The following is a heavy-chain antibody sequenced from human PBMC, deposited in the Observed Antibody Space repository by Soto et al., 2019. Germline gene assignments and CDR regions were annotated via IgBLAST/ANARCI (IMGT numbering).Heavy chain of an antibody. CDR2: ISSSSSYI. CDR1: GFTFSSYS. D-gene: IGHD6-25*01. Sequence: GGSLRLSCAASGFTFSSYSMNWVRQAPGKGLEWVSSISSSSSYIYYADSVKGRFTISRDNAKNSLYLQMNSLRAEDTAVYYCARDLRPSYSGEFDYWGQGTLVTVSS. J-gene: IGHJ4*02. CDR3: ARDLRPSYSGEFDY. V-gene: IGHV3-21*01.